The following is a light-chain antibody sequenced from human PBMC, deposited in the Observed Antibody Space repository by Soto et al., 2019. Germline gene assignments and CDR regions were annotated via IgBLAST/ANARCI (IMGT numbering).Light chain of an antibody. CDR1: SSNIGAGYD. Sequence: QSVLTQPPSVSGAPGQRVTISCTGSSSNIGAGYDVHWYQQPPGTAPKLLIYGNSNRPSGVPDRFSGSKSGTSASLAITGLQAEDEADYYCQSYDSSLRGRVFGGGTKLTVL. J-gene: IGLJ3*02. V-gene: IGLV1-40*01. CDR3: QSYDSSLRGRV. CDR2: GNS.